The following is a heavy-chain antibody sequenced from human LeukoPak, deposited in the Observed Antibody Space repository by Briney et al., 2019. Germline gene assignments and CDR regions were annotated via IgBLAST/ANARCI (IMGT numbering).Heavy chain of an antibody. CDR1: GFTFTTYA. Sequence: PGGSLRLSCAASGFTFTTYAMNWIRQAPGKGLEWVSYISSSSSYTNYADSVKGRFTISRDNAKNSLYLQMNSLRAEDTAVYYCARLYSSSWSYFDYWGQGTLVTVSS. D-gene: IGHD6-13*01. V-gene: IGHV3-11*06. CDR2: ISSSSSYT. J-gene: IGHJ4*02. CDR3: ARLYSSSWSYFDY.